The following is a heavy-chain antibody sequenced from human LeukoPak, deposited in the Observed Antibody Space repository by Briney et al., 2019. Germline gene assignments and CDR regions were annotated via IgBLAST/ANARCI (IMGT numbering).Heavy chain of an antibody. D-gene: IGHD5-24*01. V-gene: IGHV4-30-4*01. Sequence: SETLSLTCTVSGGSISSGDYYWSWIRQPPGKGLEWIGYIYYSGSTYYNPSLKSRVTISVDTSKNQFSLKLSSVTAADTAVYYCARSLKRWLQLDYWGQGTLVTVSS. J-gene: IGHJ4*02. CDR1: GGSISSGDYY. CDR2: IYYSGST. CDR3: ARSLKRWLQLDY.